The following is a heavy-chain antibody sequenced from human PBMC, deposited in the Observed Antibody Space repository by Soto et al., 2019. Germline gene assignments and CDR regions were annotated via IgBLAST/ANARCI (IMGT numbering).Heavy chain of an antibody. J-gene: IGHJ4*02. V-gene: IGHV3-23*01. CDR3: AKRMAGGNYYFDY. CDR1: GFTFSSYA. CDR2: ISGSGGST. D-gene: IGHD1-7*01. Sequence: GGSLRLSCAASGFTFSSYAMSWVRPAPGKGLEWVSAISGSGGSTYYADSVKGRFTISRDNSKNTLYLQMNSLRAEDTAVYYCAKRMAGGNYYFDYWGQGTLVTVSS.